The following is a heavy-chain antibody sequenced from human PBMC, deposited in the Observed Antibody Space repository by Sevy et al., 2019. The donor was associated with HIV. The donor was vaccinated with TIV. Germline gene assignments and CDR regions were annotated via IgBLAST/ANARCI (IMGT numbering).Heavy chain of an antibody. V-gene: IGHV3-30*02. CDR1: GFDFNIYG. CDR2: IWYNGTNI. J-gene: IGHJ4*02. CDR3: ARDPPCAGTTCAMDY. Sequence: GGSLRLSCVASGFDFNIYGMHWVRQAPGKGLEWVAFIWYNGTNINYADSVKVRFTISRDNSNNTVFLQMKSLRRDDTAIYYGARDPPCAGTTCAMDYWGQGTMVTVSS. D-gene: IGHD1-26*01.